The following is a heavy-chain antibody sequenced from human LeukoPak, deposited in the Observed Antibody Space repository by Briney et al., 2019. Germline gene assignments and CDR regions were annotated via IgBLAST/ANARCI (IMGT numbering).Heavy chain of an antibody. CDR1: GYSFTSYW. CDR3: ARRAAHQWDSSGYNYYYYMDV. V-gene: IGHV5-51*01. Sequence: GESLKISCKGSGYSFTSYWIGWVRQMPGKGLEWMGIIYPGDSDTRYSPSFQGQVTISADKSISTAYLQWSSLKASDTAMYYCARRAAHQWDSSGYNYYYYMDVWGKGTTVTVSS. D-gene: IGHD3-22*01. J-gene: IGHJ6*03. CDR2: IYPGDSDT.